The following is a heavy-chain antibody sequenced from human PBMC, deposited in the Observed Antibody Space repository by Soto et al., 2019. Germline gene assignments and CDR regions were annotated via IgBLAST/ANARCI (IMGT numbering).Heavy chain of an antibody. J-gene: IGHJ3*02. V-gene: IGHV3-48*02. CDR1: GFTFSSYS. Sequence: GGSLRLSCAASGFTFSSYSMNWVRQAPGKGLEWVSYISSSSSTIYYADSVKGRFTISRDNAKNSLYLQMNSLRDEDTAVYYCATPGTKGSYYGGSAFDIWGQGTMVTVSS. CDR2: ISSSSSTI. D-gene: IGHD1-26*01. CDR3: ATPGTKGSYYGGSAFDI.